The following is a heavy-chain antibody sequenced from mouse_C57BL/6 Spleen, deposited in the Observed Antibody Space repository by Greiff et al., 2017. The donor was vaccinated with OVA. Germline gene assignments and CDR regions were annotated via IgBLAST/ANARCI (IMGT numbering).Heavy chain of an antibody. Sequence: VQLKESGPGLVQPSQSLSITCTVSGFSLTSYGVHWVRQSPGKGLEWLGVIWSGGSTDYNAAFISRLSISKDNSKSQVFFKMNSLRADDTAIYYCARFPYYGSSSYYFDYWGQGTTLTVSA. J-gene: IGHJ2*01. V-gene: IGHV2-2*01. CDR1: GFSLTSYG. CDR3: ARFPYYGSSSYYFDY. D-gene: IGHD1-1*01. CDR2: IWSGGST.